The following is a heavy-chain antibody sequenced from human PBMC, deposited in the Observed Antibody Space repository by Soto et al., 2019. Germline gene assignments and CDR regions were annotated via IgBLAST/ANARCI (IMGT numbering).Heavy chain of an antibody. D-gene: IGHD5-12*01. CDR2: IGTAGDT. CDR1: GFTFSSYD. CDR3: ARGDIVAPTGF. J-gene: IGHJ4*02. V-gene: IGHV3-13*01. Sequence: ESGGGLVQPGGSLRLSCAASGFTFSSYDMHWVRQATGKGLEWVSAIGTAGDTYYPGSVKGRFTISRENAKNSLYLQMNSLRAGDTAVYYCARGDIVAPTGFWGQGTLVTVSS.